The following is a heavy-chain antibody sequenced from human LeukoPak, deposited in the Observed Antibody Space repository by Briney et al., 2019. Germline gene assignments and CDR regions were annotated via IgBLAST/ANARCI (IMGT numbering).Heavy chain of an antibody. CDR2: IHPNTGGT. Sequence: GASVKVSCKASGYTFTGHYIHWVRQAPGQGIEWMGWIHPNTGGTKYAQKFQGRVTMTRDTSSSTAYMELSSLRSADTAVYYCASEYKYDSSGANAFDIWGQGTMVTASS. J-gene: IGHJ3*02. D-gene: IGHD3-22*01. V-gene: IGHV1-2*02. CDR3: ASEYKYDSSGANAFDI. CDR1: GYTFTGHY.